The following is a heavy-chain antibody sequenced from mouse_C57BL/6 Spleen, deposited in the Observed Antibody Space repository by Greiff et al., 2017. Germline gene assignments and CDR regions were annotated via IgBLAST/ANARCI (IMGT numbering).Heavy chain of an antibody. J-gene: IGHJ3*01. D-gene: IGHD2-2*01. CDR1: GYTFTSYW. V-gene: IGHV1-59*01. CDR3: ARWLLAY. CDR2: IDPSDSYT. Sequence: QVQLQQPGAELVRPGTSVKLSCKASGYTFTSYWMHWVKQRPGQGLEWIGVIDPSDSYTNYNHKFKGKAPLTVDTPSSTAYMQLSSLTSVDAAVYYCARWLLAYWGQGTLVTVSA.